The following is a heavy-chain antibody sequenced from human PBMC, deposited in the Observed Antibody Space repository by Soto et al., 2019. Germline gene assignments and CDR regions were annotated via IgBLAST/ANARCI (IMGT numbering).Heavy chain of an antibody. V-gene: IGHV4-59*08. CDR1: GGSISSYY. CDR3: ARYCSSTSCYLGAFDY. J-gene: IGHJ4*02. CDR2: IYYSGST. D-gene: IGHD2-2*01. Sequence: QVQLQESGPGLVKPSETLSLTCTVSGGSISSYYWSWIRQPPGKGLEWIGYIYYSGSTNYNPSLKSRVTISVDTSKNQFSLKLSSETAADTAVYYCARYCSSTSCYLGAFDYWGQGTLVTVSS.